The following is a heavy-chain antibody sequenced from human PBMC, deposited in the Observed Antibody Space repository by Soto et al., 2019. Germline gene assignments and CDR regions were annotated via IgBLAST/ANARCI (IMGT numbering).Heavy chain of an antibody. CDR1: GVSVNSGNYY. CDR2: IYQSGST. CDR3: ARGGVGVKDYYYYYGMDV. D-gene: IGHD1-26*01. J-gene: IGHJ6*02. Sequence: SETLSLTCTVSGVSVNSGNYYWSWIRQTPGKGLEWIGYIYQSGSTRYNPSLKSRVTISLDTSKNQFSLKMSSVTAADTAVYYCARGGVGVKDYYYYYGMDVWGQGTTVTVS. V-gene: IGHV4-61*01.